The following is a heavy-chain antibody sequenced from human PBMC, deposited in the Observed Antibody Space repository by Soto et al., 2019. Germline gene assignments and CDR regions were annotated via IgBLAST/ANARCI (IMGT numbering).Heavy chain of an antibody. D-gene: IGHD1-20*01. CDR1: CASMNNNSYY. CDR3: ARPRWKDGIK. V-gene: IGHV4-39*01. CDR2: IYYTGNT. J-gene: IGHJ4*02. Sequence: PSETLSLTCSVSCASMNNNSYYWGWIRQPPGKGLEWIGTIYYTGNTFYNPSLRSRVTISVDTSKNQLSLSLTSLTVADTAVYYCARPRWKDGIKWGRGILVTVSS.